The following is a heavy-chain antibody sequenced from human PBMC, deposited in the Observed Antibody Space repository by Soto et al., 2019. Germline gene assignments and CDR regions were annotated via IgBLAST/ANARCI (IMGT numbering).Heavy chain of an antibody. CDR3: ARGGGVGVAGSAAFDM. J-gene: IGHJ3*02. V-gene: IGHV1-2*02. Sequence: QLHLVQSGAVVKKPGASVTVSCSASGYPVTAYYMHWVRQAPGRGLEWMGGINPATGAAKYTQTFPGRGTMTRDPATSTVFVELGRPTSEDTAVFYCARGGGVGVAGSAAFDMWGQGTLVNVSS. CDR1: GYPVTAYY. CDR2: INPATGAA. D-gene: IGHD3-3*01.